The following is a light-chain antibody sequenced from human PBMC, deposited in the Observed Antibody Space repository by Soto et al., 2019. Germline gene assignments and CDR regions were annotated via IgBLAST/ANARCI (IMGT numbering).Light chain of an antibody. CDR2: DAS. CDR1: QGISSA. V-gene: IGKV1-13*02. Sequence: AIPFTLSPSPLSCSLGSTVTTTCRASQGISSALAWYQQKPGKAPKLLIYDASSLESGVPSRFSGSGSGTDFTLTISSLQPEDFATYYCQQSYSTPWTFGQGTKVDIK. CDR3: QQSYSTPWT. J-gene: IGKJ1*01.